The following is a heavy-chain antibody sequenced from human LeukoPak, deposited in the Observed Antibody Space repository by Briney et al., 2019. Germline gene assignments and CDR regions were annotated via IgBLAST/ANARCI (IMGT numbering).Heavy chain of an antibody. CDR1: GYFIRSGFY. D-gene: IGHD1-26*01. J-gene: IGHJ4*02. Sequence: SETLSLTCTVSGYFIRSGFYWGWIRQPPGKGLEWIGSFYHSGSTYYNPSLESRVTISLDTSKNQLSLKLTSVTAADTAVYYCARWVGPTTAQSTFDYWGQGALVTVSS. CDR3: ARWVGPTTAQSTFDY. V-gene: IGHV4-38-2*02. CDR2: FYHSGST.